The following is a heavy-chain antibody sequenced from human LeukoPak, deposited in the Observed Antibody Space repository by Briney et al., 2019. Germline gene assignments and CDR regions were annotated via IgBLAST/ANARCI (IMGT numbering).Heavy chain of an antibody. CDR1: GGPISSYY. CDR3: ARIGGIPLGSFVI. CDR2: IYYSGSN. J-gene: IGHJ3*02. V-gene: IGHV4-59*01. D-gene: IGHD2-2*02. Sequence: SETLSLTCTVSGGPISSYYGSWIRQPPGKGLEWIGYIYYSGSNNYNSALKSQVTISADTSKNQFSLKLSSVTAADTAVYYCARIGGIPLGSFVIWGQGTMVTVSS.